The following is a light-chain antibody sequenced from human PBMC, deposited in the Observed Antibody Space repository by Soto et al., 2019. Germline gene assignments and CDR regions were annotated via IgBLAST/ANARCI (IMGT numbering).Light chain of an antibody. CDR1: ESITRW. CDR3: QHYSSVWT. CDR2: DAS. Sequence: GDTVTITCRASESITRWLAWYQQKPGKAPKFLIYDASTLESGVPPRFRGSGSGTEFTLTISSLQPDDFATYYCQHYSSVWTFGQGTRLEIK. J-gene: IGKJ5*01. V-gene: IGKV1-5*01.